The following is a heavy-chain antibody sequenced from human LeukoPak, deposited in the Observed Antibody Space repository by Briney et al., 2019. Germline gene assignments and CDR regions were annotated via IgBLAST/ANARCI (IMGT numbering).Heavy chain of an antibody. CDR1: GGSISSGDYY. Sequence: PSETLSLTCTVSGGSISSGDYYWSWIRQPPGKGLEWIGCIFYIGRTYYNPSLKSRVTISVDTSKNQFSLKLSSVTAADTAVYYCARGSYYYGSGSYFVDYWGQGTLVTVSS. CDR3: ARGSYYYGSGSYFVDY. J-gene: IGHJ4*02. CDR2: IFYIGRT. V-gene: IGHV4-30-4*08. D-gene: IGHD3-10*01.